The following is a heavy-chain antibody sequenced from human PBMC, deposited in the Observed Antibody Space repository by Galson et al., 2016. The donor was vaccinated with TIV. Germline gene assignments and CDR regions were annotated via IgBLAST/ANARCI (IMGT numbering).Heavy chain of an antibody. J-gene: IGHJ4*02. Sequence: SLRLSCAASGFTFSIFAMTWVRQAPGMGLEWVSAISGGGGSTYYADSVKGRFTISRDNSKNTLYLQMSSLRVEDTAVYFCAKMDSSGFDYVRRFDFWGQGTLATVSS. D-gene: IGHD3-22*01. CDR1: GFTFSIFA. V-gene: IGHV3-23*01. CDR2: ISGGGGST. CDR3: AKMDSSGFDYVRRFDF.